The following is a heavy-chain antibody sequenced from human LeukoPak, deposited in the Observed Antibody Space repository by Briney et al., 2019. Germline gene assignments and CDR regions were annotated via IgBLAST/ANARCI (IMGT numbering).Heavy chain of an antibody. Sequence: GGSLRLSCEGSAFIFSGHWMNWVRQTPGKGLEWVASIKEDGSERQYVDSVKGRFSISRDNAKNTLYLQMNSLRAEDTAVYYCGRDLGGRSGYWGQGTLVTVSS. J-gene: IGHJ4*02. CDR2: IKEDGSER. CDR3: GRDLGGRSGY. CDR1: AFIFSGHW. D-gene: IGHD1-26*01. V-gene: IGHV3-7*03.